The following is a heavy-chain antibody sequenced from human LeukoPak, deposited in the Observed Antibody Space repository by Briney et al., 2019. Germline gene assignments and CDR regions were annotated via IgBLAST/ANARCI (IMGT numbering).Heavy chain of an antibody. Sequence: GGSLRLSCTASGFTFGDYAMSWVRQAPGKGLEWVGFIRSKAYGGTTEYAASVKGRFTISRDDSKRIAYLQMNSLNTEDTGVYYCTRTAFYYDILTGYSAGAAFDIWGQGTMVTVSS. J-gene: IGHJ3*02. D-gene: IGHD3-9*01. CDR1: GFTFGDYA. CDR2: IRSKAYGGTT. V-gene: IGHV3-49*04. CDR3: TRTAFYYDILTGYSAGAAFDI.